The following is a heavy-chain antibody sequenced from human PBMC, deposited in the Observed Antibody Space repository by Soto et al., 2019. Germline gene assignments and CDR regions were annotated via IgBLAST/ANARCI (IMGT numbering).Heavy chain of an antibody. CDR1: GGTFSSYA. CDR2: IIPIFGTA. V-gene: IGHV1-69*01. CDR3: ARDEIQLWTGRGSAFDI. Sequence: QVQLVQSGAEVKKPGSSVKVSCKASGGTFSSYAISWVRQAPGQGLEWMGGIIPIFGTANYAQKFQGRVTITADESASRAYMELSGLRSEDTAVYYCARDEIQLWTGRGSAFDIWGQGTMVTVSS. J-gene: IGHJ3*02. D-gene: IGHD5-18*01.